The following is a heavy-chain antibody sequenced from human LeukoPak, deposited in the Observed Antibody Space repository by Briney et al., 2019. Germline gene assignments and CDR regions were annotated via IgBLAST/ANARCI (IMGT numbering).Heavy chain of an antibody. J-gene: IGHJ4*02. CDR2: INHSGST. Sequence: SETLSLTCAVYGGSFSGYCWSWIRQPPGKGLEWIGEINHSGSTNYNPSLKSRVAISVDTSKNQFSLKLSSVTAADTAVYYCARYGIRGRSIAARPPPFDYWGQGTLVTVSS. CDR1: GGSFSGYC. CDR3: ARYGIRGRSIAARPPPFDY. D-gene: IGHD6-6*01. V-gene: IGHV4-34*01.